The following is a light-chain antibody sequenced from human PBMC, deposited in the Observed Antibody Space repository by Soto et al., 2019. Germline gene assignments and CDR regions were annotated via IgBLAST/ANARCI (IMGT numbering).Light chain of an antibody. Sequence: EIVMTQSPATLSVSPGERATLSCRASQSVSSGRNLAWYQQKPGQAPRILIYDTSTRATGIPARFSGSGSGTEFTLTISSLQSEDFAVYYCLDYNNWPPVWTFGQGTKVEIK. CDR2: DTS. CDR1: QSVSSGRN. V-gene: IGKV3-15*01. CDR3: LDYNNWPPVWT. J-gene: IGKJ1*01.